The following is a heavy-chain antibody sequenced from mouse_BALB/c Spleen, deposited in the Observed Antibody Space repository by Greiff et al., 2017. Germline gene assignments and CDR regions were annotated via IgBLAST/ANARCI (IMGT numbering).Heavy chain of an antibody. Sequence: VQLQQSGAELVKPGASVKLSCKASGYTFTSYYMYWVKQRPGQGLEWIGEINPSNGGTNFNEKFKSKATLTVDKSSSTAYMQLSSLTSEDSAVYYCTRPSIWRDAMDYWGQGTSVTVSS. CDR1: GYTFTSYY. J-gene: IGHJ4*01. CDR3: TRPSIWRDAMDY. D-gene: IGHD2-10*02. V-gene: IGHV1S81*02. CDR2: INPSNGGT.